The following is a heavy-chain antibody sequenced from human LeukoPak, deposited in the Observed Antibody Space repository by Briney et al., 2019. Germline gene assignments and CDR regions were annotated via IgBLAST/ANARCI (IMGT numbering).Heavy chain of an antibody. CDR2: IRSKAYGGTT. CDR3: NEIYYYDSSGYPGFDY. CDR1: GFTFGDYA. D-gene: IGHD3-22*01. V-gene: IGHV3-49*04. J-gene: IGHJ4*02. Sequence: PGGSLRLSCTASGFTFGDYAMSSVRQAPGKGLEWVGFIRSKAYGGTTEYAASVKGRFTISRDDSKSIAYLQMNSLKTEDTAVYYPNEIYYYDSSGYPGFDYWGQGTLVTVSS.